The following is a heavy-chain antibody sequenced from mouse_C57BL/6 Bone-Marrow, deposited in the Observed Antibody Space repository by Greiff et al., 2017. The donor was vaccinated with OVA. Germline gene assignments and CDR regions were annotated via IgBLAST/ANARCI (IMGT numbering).Heavy chain of an antibody. Sequence: VQLQQSGAELARPGASVKLSCKASGYTFTSYGISWVKQRTGQGLEWIGEIYPRSGNTYYNEKFKGKATLTADKSSSTAYMELRSLTSEDSAVYFCARDRVSTMVTRFAMDYWGQGTSVPVSS. CDR2: IYPRSGNT. D-gene: IGHD2-2*01. J-gene: IGHJ4*01. V-gene: IGHV1-81*01. CDR1: GYTFTSYG. CDR3: ARDRVSTMVTRFAMDY.